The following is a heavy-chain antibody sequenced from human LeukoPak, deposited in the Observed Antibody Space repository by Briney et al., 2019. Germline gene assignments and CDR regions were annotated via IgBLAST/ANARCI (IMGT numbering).Heavy chain of an antibody. CDR1: GGSISSSSYY. J-gene: IGHJ4*02. D-gene: IGHD3-10*01. CDR2: IYYSGST. Sequence: SETLSLTCTVSGGSISSSSYYWGWIRQPPGKGLEWIGNIYYSGSTYYNPSLKSRVTMSVDTSKNQFSLKLSSVTAADTALYFCAREEQSVGPYFDYWGQGILVTVSS. V-gene: IGHV4-39*07. CDR3: AREEQSVGPYFDY.